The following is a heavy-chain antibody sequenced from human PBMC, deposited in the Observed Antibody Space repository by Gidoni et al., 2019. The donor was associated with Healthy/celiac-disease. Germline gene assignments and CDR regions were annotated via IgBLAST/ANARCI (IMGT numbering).Heavy chain of an antibody. J-gene: IGHJ3*02. CDR3: ARRPYCSSTSCPLDAGDI. Sequence: QLQLQESGPGLVKPSETLSLTCTVSGGSISSSSYYWGWIRQPPGKGLEWIGSIYYSGSTYYTPSLKSRVTISVDTSKNQFSLKLSSVTAADTAVYYCARRPYCSSTSCPLDAGDIWGQGTMVTVSS. CDR2: IYYSGST. V-gene: IGHV4-39*01. D-gene: IGHD2-2*01. CDR1: GGSISSSSYY.